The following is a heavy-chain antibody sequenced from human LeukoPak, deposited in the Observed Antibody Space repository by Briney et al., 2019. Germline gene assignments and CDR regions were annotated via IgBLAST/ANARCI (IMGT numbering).Heavy chain of an antibody. D-gene: IGHD6-13*01. J-gene: IGHJ3*02. V-gene: IGHV5-51*01. CDR2: IYPGDSDT. Sequence: KYGESLKISCEGSGYSFTSYWIGWVRQLPGKGLEWMGIIYPGDSDTRYSPSFQGQVTISADKSISTAYLQWSSLKASDTAMYYCARRDSSSWYRDAFDIWGQGTMVTVSS. CDR1: GYSFTSYW. CDR3: ARRDSSSWYRDAFDI.